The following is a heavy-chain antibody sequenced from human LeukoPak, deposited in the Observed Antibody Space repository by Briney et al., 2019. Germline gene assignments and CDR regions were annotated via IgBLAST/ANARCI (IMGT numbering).Heavy chain of an antibody. CDR2: IYPGDSDT. CDR3: ARQDAGSYGYFAY. CDR1: EYSFSSNW. V-gene: IGHV5-51*01. Sequence: GESLKISCKGFEYSFSSNWIGWVRQMPGKGLEWMGIIYPGDSDTRFSPSFQGQVTISADKSISTAYLQWSSLKASDTAMYYCARQDAGSYGYFAYWGQGTLVTVSS. D-gene: IGHD5-18*01. J-gene: IGHJ4*02.